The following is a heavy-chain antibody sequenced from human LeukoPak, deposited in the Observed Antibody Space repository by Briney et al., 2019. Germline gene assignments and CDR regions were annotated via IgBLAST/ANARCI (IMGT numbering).Heavy chain of an antibody. J-gene: IGHJ4*02. CDR1: GFTFSDYY. D-gene: IGHD3-3*01. CDR2: ISSSSSYT. CDR3: ARNFWSGYYIFDY. Sequence: GGSLRLSCAASGFTFSDYYMSWIRQAPGKGLEWVSYISSSSSYTNYADSVKGRLTISRDNAKNSLYLQMNSLRAEDTAVYYCARNFWSGYYIFDYWGQGTLVTVSS. V-gene: IGHV3-11*06.